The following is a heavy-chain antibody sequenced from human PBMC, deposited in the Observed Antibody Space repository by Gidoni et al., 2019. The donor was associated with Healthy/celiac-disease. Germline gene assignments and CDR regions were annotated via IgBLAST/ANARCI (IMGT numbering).Heavy chain of an antibody. V-gene: IGHV3-11*01. CDR1: GFTLSDYY. J-gene: IGHJ5*02. Sequence: QVQLVESGGGLVKPGGSLRLSCAASGFTLSDYYMSWLRQAPGKGLEWVSYISSSGSTIYSADSVKGRFTISRDNAKNSLYLQMNSLRAEDTAVYYCARDPDIVVVPAAMGWFDPWGQGTLVTVSS. D-gene: IGHD2-2*01. CDR2: ISSSGSTI. CDR3: ARDPDIVVVPAAMGWFDP.